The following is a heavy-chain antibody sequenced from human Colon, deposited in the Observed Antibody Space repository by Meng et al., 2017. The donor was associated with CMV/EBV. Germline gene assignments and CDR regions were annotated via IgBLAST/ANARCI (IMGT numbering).Heavy chain of an antibody. CDR1: GFRFDDYG. CDR3: ARANDYSNFNYYYPMDV. Sequence: GGSLRLSCAASGFRFDDYGMNWVRQRPGKGLQWVAGINWNGNSIGYADSVRGRFTISRDNAKNSLHLQMNSLTPENTALYYCARANDYSNFNYYYPMDVWGQGTTVTVSS. D-gene: IGHD4-11*01. CDR2: INWNGNSI. J-gene: IGHJ6*02. V-gene: IGHV3-20*04.